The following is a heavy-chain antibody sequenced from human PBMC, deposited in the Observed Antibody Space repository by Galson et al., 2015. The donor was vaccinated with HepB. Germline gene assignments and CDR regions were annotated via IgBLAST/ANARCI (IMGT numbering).Heavy chain of an antibody. CDR2: IKEDGSEE. CDR3: ARVVSTAVDY. Sequence: SLRLSCAASGFTFNKYCMTWVRQAPGKGLEWVGNIKEDGSEEYYVDYVKGRFSFSRDNAKNSLYLQMNSLRAEDTAVYYCARVVSTAVDYWGQGTLVTVSS. D-gene: IGHD4-17*01. J-gene: IGHJ4*02. V-gene: IGHV3-7*03. CDR1: GFTFNKYC.